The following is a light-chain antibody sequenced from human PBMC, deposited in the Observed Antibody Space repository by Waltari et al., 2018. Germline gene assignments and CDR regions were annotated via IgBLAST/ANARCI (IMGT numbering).Light chain of an antibody. V-gene: IGKV1-5*01. Sequence: IQMTQPPSALSASVGGRVTITCRASQRINTWMAWYQQRPGKAPKVLIYDVSTLESGVPSRFSGSGSGTEFTLAINNLQPEDFATYYCQQYYRYYTFGQGTKLEIK. CDR1: QRINTW. CDR2: DVS. CDR3: QQYYRYYT. J-gene: IGKJ2*01.